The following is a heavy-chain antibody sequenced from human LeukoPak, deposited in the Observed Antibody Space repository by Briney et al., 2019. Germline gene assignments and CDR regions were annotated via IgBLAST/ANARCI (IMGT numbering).Heavy chain of an antibody. V-gene: IGHV1-69*13. Sequence: SVKVSCKASGGTFSSYAISWVREAPGHGLGWMGGIIPIFATSSYAQKFQGRVTITADESTSTAYMELSSLRSEDTAVYYCARRYCGGDCYHWYFDLWGRGTLVTVSS. J-gene: IGHJ2*01. CDR1: GGTFSSYA. CDR2: IIPIFATS. CDR3: ARRYCGGDCYHWYFDL. D-gene: IGHD2-21*02.